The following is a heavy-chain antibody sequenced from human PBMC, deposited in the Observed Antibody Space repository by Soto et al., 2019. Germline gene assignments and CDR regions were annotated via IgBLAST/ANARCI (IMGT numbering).Heavy chain of an antibody. D-gene: IGHD1-26*01. CDR3: AKDFAGGVGPTYFDH. CDR1: GFTFSTHG. V-gene: IGHV3-30*18. Sequence: QMQLVESGGGVVQPGRSLRLSCAASGFTFSTHGMHWVRQAPGKGLEWVALISYDGNNKYYADFFKGRFTISRDSSNNTLSLQMNSLRPEDTAIYFCAKDFAGGVGPTYFDHWGQGTMVTVSS. J-gene: IGHJ4*02. CDR2: ISYDGNNK.